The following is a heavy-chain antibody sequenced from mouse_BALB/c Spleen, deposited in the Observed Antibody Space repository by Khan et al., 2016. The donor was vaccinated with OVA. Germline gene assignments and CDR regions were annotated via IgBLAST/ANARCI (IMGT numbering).Heavy chain of an antibody. D-gene: IGHD6-2*01. Sequence: DLVKPGDSVKMSCKASGYTFTSYWINWIIQRPGQGLEGIGQISPGSGSDYYNKLQKGKAILTVDTSSNTAYIQLSSRSSDDSAVYFSATSSYCCRSLSAMDYWGQVTSVTVSA. J-gene: IGHJ4*01. CDR2: ISPGSGSD. CDR3: ATSSYCCRSLSAMDY. CDR1: GYTFTSYW. V-gene: IGHV1S41*01.